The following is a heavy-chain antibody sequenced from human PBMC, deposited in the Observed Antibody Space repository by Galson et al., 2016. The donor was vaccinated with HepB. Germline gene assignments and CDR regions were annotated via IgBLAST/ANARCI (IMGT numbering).Heavy chain of an antibody. V-gene: IGHV3-30*04. D-gene: IGHD6-19*01. CDR1: GFSFSFYA. CDR3: ARDWRRQWLPNPYYYYGMDV. CDR2: ISYDGSNK. Sequence: SLRLSCAASGFSFSFYAMHWVRQAPGKGLEWVAAISYDGSNKTYADSVKGRFIISRDNSKNTLYLQMNSLRAEDTAVYYCARDWRRQWLPNPYYYYGMDVWGQGTTVTVSS. J-gene: IGHJ6*02.